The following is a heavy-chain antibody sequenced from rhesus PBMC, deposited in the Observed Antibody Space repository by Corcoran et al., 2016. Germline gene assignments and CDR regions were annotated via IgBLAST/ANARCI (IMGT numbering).Heavy chain of an antibody. Sequence: QLQLQESGPGLVKPSETLSVTCAVSGGSISSSYWSWIRQAPGKGLEWIGYIYGSGSSTNYNPSLKCRVTLSVDTSKNQLSRKLSSVTTADTAVYYCAREGGFWGQGALVTVSS. J-gene: IGHJ1*01. CDR2: IYGSGSST. D-gene: IGHD1-44*02. CDR3: AREGGF. CDR1: GGSISSSY. V-gene: IGHV4-169*02.